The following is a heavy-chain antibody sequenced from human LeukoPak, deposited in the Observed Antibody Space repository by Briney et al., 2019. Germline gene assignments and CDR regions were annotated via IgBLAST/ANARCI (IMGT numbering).Heavy chain of an antibody. J-gene: IGHJ4*02. CDR2: ISSSSSYI. CDR3: ARDQRWLTPGYFDY. Sequence: PGGSLRLSCAASGFTFSSYSMNWVREAPGKGLEWVSSISSSSSYIYYADSVKGRFTVSRDKAKNSLYLQMNSLRAEDTAVYYCARDQRWLTPGYFDYWGQGTLVTVSS. D-gene: IGHD3-22*01. V-gene: IGHV3-21*01. CDR1: GFTFSSYS.